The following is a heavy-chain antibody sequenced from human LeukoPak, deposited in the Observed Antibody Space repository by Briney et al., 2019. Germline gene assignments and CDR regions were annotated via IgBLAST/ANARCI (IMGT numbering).Heavy chain of an antibody. J-gene: IGHJ3*02. Sequence: GGSLRLSCAASGFTVSSNYMSWVRQAPGKGLEWVSGISATGGSTHYADSVRGRFTISRDNSKNTLYLQMNSLRAEDTAVYYCAKGQRWYLDAFDIWGQGTMVTVSS. V-gene: IGHV3-23*01. CDR1: GFTVSSNY. CDR3: AKGQRWYLDAFDI. D-gene: IGHD6-13*01. CDR2: ISATGGST.